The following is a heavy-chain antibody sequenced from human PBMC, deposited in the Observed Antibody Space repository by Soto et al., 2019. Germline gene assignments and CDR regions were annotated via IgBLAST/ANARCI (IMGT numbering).Heavy chain of an antibody. J-gene: IGHJ4*02. Sequence: PSETLSLTCTISGGSISVYYWSWIRQPPGQALEWIGYIYDSGSPYYNPSLRSRVIISADTSKNQISLKLTSATAADTAVYYCARDDEPWGSSGWPLFDYWGQGTLVTVSS. CDR3: ARDDEPWGSSGWPLFDY. D-gene: IGHD6-19*01. CDR2: IYDSGSP. V-gene: IGHV4-59*01. CDR1: GGSISVYY.